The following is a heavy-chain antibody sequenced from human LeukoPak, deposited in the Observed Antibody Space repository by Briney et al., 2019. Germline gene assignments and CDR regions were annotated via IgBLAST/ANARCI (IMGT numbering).Heavy chain of an antibody. Sequence: PSETLSLTCAVSGGSIISGGYSWSWIRQPPGRGLEWIGYIYHSGSTNYNPSLKSRVTISVDTSKNQFSLKLSSVTAADTAVYYCARYANMVTTIFSLHSWGQGTLVTVSS. CDR1: GGSIISGGYS. CDR2: IYHSGST. V-gene: IGHV4-61*08. CDR3: ARYANMVTTIFSLHS. J-gene: IGHJ4*02. D-gene: IGHD2-21*02.